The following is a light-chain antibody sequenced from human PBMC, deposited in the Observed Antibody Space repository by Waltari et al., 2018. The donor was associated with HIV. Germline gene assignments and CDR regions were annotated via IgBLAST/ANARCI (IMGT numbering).Light chain of an antibody. Sequence: QSVLTQPPAPAESPRQRVTISCSGSSADIGNNAVNWYQQLPGKAPKLLIYYDSILPSGVSDRFSGSKSGTSASLAISGLQSEDEADYYCAAWDDILNAYVFGSGTKLTVL. CDR1: SADIGNNA. CDR3: AAWDDILNAYV. V-gene: IGLV1-36*01. CDR2: YDS. J-gene: IGLJ1*01.